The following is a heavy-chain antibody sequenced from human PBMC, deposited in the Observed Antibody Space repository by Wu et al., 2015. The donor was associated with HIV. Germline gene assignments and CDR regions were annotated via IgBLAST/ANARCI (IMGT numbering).Heavy chain of an antibody. CDR1: GGTFSSYA. V-gene: IGHV1-69*12. D-gene: IGHD1-26*01. CDR2: IIPIFGTA. Sequence: QVQLVQSGAEVKKPGSSVKVSCKASGGTFSSYAISWVRQAPGQGLEWMGGIIPIFGTATYAQKFQGRVTITADESTSTAYMELSSLRSEDTAVYYCANGNSGSYYGPFDYWGQGTLVTVSS. J-gene: IGHJ4*02. CDR3: ANGNSGSYYGPFDY.